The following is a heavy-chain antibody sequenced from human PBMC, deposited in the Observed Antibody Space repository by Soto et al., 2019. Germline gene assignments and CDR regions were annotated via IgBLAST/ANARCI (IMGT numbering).Heavy chain of an antibody. CDR1: GGTFSSSA. Sequence: SVKVSCKASGGTFSSSAISWVRQAPGQGLEWMVGIIPIFGTANYAQKFQGRVTITADESTSTAYMELSSLRSEDTAVYYCARVGLYYDILTGSQPQNCYYYGMDVWGQGTTVTVSS. V-gene: IGHV1-69*13. J-gene: IGHJ6*02. D-gene: IGHD3-9*01. CDR3: ARVGLYYDILTGSQPQNCYYYGMDV. CDR2: IIPIFGTA.